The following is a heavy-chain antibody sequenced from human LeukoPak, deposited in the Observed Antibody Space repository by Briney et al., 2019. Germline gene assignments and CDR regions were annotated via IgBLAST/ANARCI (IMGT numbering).Heavy chain of an antibody. Sequence: GGSLRLSCAASGFTLSSYAMSWVHQAPGKGLEWVSAISDSGNTYHADSVKGRFTISRDSSKNTLFLQMNRLRPEDAAVYYCAKAPVTTCRGAYCYPFDYWGQGTLVTVSS. CDR1: GFTLSSYA. CDR2: ISDSGNT. D-gene: IGHD2-21*01. CDR3: AKAPVTTCRGAYCYPFDY. V-gene: IGHV3-23*01. J-gene: IGHJ4*02.